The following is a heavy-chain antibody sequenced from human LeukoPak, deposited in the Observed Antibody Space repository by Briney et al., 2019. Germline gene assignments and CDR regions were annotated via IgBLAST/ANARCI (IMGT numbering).Heavy chain of an antibody. CDR1: GYDFTSVG. CDR3: ARAGSGSGWYFDY. CDR2: ISPYNGKT. V-gene: IGHV1-18*01. J-gene: IGHJ4*02. D-gene: IGHD6-19*01. Sequence: ASVKVSCEASGYDFTSVGITWVRRSPGQGLEWMGWISPYNGKTRYAQRFQGRVAMTTDTSTTTAYMELRGLRFNDTAVYYCARAGSGSGWYFDYWGQGTLVTVSS.